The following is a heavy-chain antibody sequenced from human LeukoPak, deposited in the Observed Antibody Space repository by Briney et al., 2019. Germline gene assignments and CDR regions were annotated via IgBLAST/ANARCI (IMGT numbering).Heavy chain of an antibody. J-gene: IGHJ4*02. CDR2: IIPILGIA. V-gene: IGHV1-69*04. CDR3: ARDREGAILDY. D-gene: IGHD1-26*01. Sequence: GASVKVSCKASGGTFSSYAISWVRQAPGQGLEWMGRIIPILGIANYAQKFQGRVTITADKSTSTAYMGLSSLRSEDTAVYYCARDREGAILDYWGQGTLVTVSS. CDR1: GGTFSSYA.